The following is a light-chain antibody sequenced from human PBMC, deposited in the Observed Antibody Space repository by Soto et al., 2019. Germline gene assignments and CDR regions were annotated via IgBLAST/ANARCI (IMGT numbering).Light chain of an antibody. CDR2: DVS. V-gene: IGLV2-14*01. J-gene: IGLJ2*01. CDR3: SSYTSITTLV. CDR1: SSDVGDYNY. Sequence: QSALTQPASVSGSPGQSITISCTGTSSDVGDYNYVSWYQQHPGKAPKLMIYDVSNRPSGVSNRFSGSKSGNTASLTISGLQAEDEADYYCSSYTSITTLVFGGGTQLTVL.